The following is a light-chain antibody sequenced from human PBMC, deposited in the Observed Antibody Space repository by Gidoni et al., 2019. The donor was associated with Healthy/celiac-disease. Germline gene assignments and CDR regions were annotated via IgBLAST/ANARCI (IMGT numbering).Light chain of an antibody. Sequence: DIQMTQSPSSLSASVGDRVTITFRASQSIRCYFKWYQQKPGKAPKLLIYAASSLQSGVPSLFSGSGSGTDFTLTISSLQPEDFATYYCQQSYSTLYTFGQGTKLEIK. CDR1: QSIRCY. CDR3: QQSYSTLYT. J-gene: IGKJ2*01. V-gene: IGKV1-39*01. CDR2: AAS.